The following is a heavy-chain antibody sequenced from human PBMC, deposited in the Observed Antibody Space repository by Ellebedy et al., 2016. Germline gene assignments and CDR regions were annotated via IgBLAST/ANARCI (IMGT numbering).Heavy chain of an antibody. CDR1: GFTFSSYA. CDR3: VKTMVRGSYGMDV. CDR2: ISSNGGST. D-gene: IGHD3-10*01. J-gene: IGHJ6*02. V-gene: IGHV3-64D*06. Sequence: GESLKISCSASGFTFSSYAMHWVRQAPGKGLEYVSAISSNGGSTYYADSVKGRFTISRDNSKNTLYLQMSSLRAEDTAVYYCVKTMVRGSYGMDVWGQGTTVTVSS.